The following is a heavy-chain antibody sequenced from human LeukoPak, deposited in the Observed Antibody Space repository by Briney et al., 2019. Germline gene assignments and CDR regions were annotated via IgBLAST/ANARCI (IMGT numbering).Heavy chain of an antibody. J-gene: IGHJ4*02. CDR3: ARDYYDSSGYYLPDY. CDR2: INPNSGGT. D-gene: IGHD3-22*01. Sequence: GASVKVSCKASGYTFTGYYMHWVRQVPGQGLEWMGWINPNSGGTNYAQKFQGRVTMTRDTSISTAYMELSRLRSDDTAVYYCARDYYDSSGYYLPDYWGQGTLVTVSS. CDR1: GYTFTGYY. V-gene: IGHV1-2*02.